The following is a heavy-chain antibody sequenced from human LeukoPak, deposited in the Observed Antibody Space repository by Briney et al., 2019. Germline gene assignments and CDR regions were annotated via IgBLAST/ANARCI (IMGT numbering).Heavy chain of an antibody. D-gene: IGHD5-18*01. V-gene: IGHV3-30*18. CDR3: AKDPFSYSWPFLITAYFQH. CDR2: ISYNGSNK. CDR1: GFTFSSYG. Sequence: GGSLRLSCAASGFTFSSYGMHWVRQAPGKGLEWVAVISYNGSNKYYADSVKGRFTISRDNSKNTLYLQMNSLRAEDTAVYYCAKDPFSYSWPFLITAYFQHWGQGTLVTVSS. J-gene: IGHJ1*01.